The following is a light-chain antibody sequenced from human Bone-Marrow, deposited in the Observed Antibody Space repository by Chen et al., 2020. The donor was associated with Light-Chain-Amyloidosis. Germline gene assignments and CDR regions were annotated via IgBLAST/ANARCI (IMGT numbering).Light chain of an antibody. V-gene: IGLV6-57*01. CDR3: QSYQGSSQWV. J-gene: IGLJ3*02. CDR1: SGSIATNY. Sequence: NFMLTQPHSVSESPGKTVIISCTRSSGSIATNYVQWYQQRPGSYPTTVIHEDDQRPSGVPGRFSGSIDRSSSSASLTIAGLKTEDEADYCCQSYQGSSQWVFGGGTKLTVL. CDR2: EDD.